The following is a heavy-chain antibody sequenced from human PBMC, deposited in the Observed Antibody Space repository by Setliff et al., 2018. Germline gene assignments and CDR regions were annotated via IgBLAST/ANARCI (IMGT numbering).Heavy chain of an antibody. CDR1: GYSFTNYW. D-gene: IGHD3-3*01. CDR3: ARQIPQRGYYDFWSEPPNWFDP. CDR2: IYPGDSDT. V-gene: IGHV5-51*01. J-gene: IGHJ5*02. Sequence: PGESLKISCKGSGYSFTNYWIGWVRQMPGKGLEWMGIIYPGDSDTRYSPSFQGQVTISADKSISTAYLQWSSLKASDTAMYYCARQIPQRGYYDFWSEPPNWFDPWGQGTLVTVSS.